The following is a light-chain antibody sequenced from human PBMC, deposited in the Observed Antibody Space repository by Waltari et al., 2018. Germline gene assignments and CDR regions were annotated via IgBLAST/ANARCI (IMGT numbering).Light chain of an antibody. V-gene: IGLV2-11*01. CDR3: CSYAGSYTRYV. J-gene: IGLJ1*01. Sequence: QSALTQPRSVSGSPGPSVTISCTGTSSDVGGYNHVSWYQQHPGKAPKRMIYDVSKRPSGVPDRFSGSKSGNTASLTISGLQAEDEADYYCCSYAGSYTRYVFGTGTKVTVL. CDR2: DVS. CDR1: SSDVGGYNH.